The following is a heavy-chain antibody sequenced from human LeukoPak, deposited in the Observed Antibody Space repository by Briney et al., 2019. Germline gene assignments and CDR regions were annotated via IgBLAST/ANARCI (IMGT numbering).Heavy chain of an antibody. CDR1: GDPISSHY. CDR2: IYYSGST. J-gene: IGHJ4*02. D-gene: IGHD6-19*01. CDR3: ARGGLGPHYYFDY. V-gene: IGHV4-59*11. Sequence: PSETLSLTCTVSGDPISSHYWSWLRQPPGKGLEWLGYIYYSGSTNYNPSLKSRVTISVDTSKNQFSLKLSSVTAADTAVYYCARGGLGPHYYFDYWGQGTLVTVSS.